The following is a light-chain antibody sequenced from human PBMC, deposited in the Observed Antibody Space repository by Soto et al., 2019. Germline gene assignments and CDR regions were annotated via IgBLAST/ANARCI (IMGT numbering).Light chain of an antibody. V-gene: IGKV3-20*01. CDR1: QSVSSSY. CDR2: VAS. Sequence: EIVLTQSPGTLSLSPGERATLSCRASQSVSSSYLAWYQQKPGQAPRLLIYVASSRATGIPDRFSGSGSGTDFTLTISRLEPEDFAVYYCYQYGSTPRLTFGGGPKVEIQ. CDR3: YQYGSTPRLT. J-gene: IGKJ4*01.